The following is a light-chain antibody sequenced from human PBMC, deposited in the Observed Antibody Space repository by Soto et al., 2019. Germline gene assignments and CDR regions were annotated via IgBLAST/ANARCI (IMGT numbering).Light chain of an antibody. CDR1: QSVATN. CDR2: DAS. J-gene: IGKJ5*01. Sequence: EIVMTQSPSTLSVSPGERATLSCSASQSVATNLAWYQQKPGQPPRLLIYDASNRATGIPARFSGSGSETDFTLTISSLEPEDFAVYYCQQRSNWHPITFGQGTRLEIK. V-gene: IGKV3D-11*02. CDR3: QQRSNWHPIT.